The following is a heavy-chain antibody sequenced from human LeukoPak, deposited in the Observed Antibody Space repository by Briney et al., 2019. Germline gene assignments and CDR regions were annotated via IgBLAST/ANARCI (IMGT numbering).Heavy chain of an antibody. J-gene: IGHJ6*02. CDR3: ARDRYYYGSGSYGMDV. V-gene: IGHV1-18*01. Sequence: ASVKVSCKASGGTFTSYGISWVRQAPGQGLEWMGWISAYNGNTNYAQKLQGRVTMTTDTFTSTAYMELRSLRSDDTAVYYCARDRYYYGSGSYGMDVWGQGTTVTVSS. CDR2: ISAYNGNT. D-gene: IGHD3-10*01. CDR1: GGTFTSYG.